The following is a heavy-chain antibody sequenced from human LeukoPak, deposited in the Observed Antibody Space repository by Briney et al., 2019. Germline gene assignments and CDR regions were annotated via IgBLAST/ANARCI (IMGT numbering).Heavy chain of an antibody. V-gene: IGHV3-7*01. J-gene: IGHJ4*02. Sequence: PGGSLRLSCAVSGFTVSGDYMSWVRQAPGKGLEWVANIKEDGSVKNYMDSVKGRFTISRDNAKNSVSLQMNSLRAEDTAVYYCGRDIVDGGDDYWGQGTLVTVSS. CDR1: GFTVSGDY. CDR2: IKEDGSVK. CDR3: GRDIVDGGDDY. D-gene: IGHD2-21*02.